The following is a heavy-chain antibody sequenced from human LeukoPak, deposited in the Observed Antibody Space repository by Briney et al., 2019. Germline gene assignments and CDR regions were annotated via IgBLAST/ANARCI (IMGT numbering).Heavy chain of an antibody. D-gene: IGHD6-19*01. V-gene: IGHV3-21*01. CDR1: GFTFSSYS. CDR2: ISSSSSYI. Sequence: PGGSLRLSCAASGFTFSSYSMNWVRQAPGKGLEWVSSISSSSSYIYYADSVKGRFTISRDNAKNSLYLQMKSLRAEDTAVYYCASSEQWLAHLDYWGQGTLVTVSS. CDR3: ASSEQWLAHLDY. J-gene: IGHJ4*02.